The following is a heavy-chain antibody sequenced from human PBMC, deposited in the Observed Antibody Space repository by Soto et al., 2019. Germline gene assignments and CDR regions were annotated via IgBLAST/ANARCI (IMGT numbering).Heavy chain of an antibody. CDR2: IYYSGST. D-gene: IGHD4-17*01. CDR1: GVSISSYY. J-gene: IGHJ4*02. Sequence: SETLSLTCTVSGVSISSYYWSWIRQPPGKGLEWIGYIYYSGSTNYNPSLKSRVTISVDTSKNQFSLKLSSVTAADTAVYYCASSLGDYGDYALDHWGQGTLVTVSS. CDR3: ASSLGDYGDYALDH. V-gene: IGHV4-59*01.